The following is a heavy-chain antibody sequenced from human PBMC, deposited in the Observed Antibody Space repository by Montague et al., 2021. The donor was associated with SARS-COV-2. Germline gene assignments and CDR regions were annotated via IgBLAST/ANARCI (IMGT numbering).Heavy chain of an antibody. V-gene: IGHV4-34*01. CDR3: ARGFLSMNTIGVVLMRGIYYFDP. J-gene: IGHJ5*02. CDR1: GGSFSNYY. Sequence: SETLSLTCAVYGGSFSNYYWSWIRQPPGKGLEWIGESNHRGSTNYNPSLKSRVTISVDTSKNQFSLKLSSVTAADTAVYYCARGFLSMNTIGVVLMRGIYYFDPWGQGTLVAVSS. CDR2: SNHRGST. D-gene: IGHD3-16*01.